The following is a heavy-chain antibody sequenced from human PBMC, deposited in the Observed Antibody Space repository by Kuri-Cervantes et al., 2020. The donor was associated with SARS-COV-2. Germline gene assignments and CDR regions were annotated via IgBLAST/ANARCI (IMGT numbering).Heavy chain of an antibody. Sequence: SETLSLTCTVSGYSISSGYYWGWIRQPPGKGLEWIGSIYHSGSTHYNPSLKSRVTISVDTSKNQFSLKLSSVTAADTAVYYCARGAGHWDEYFQHWGQGTLVTVSS. CDR3: ARGAGHWDEYFQH. V-gene: IGHV4-38-2*02. CDR1: GYSISSGYY. J-gene: IGHJ1*01. D-gene: IGHD1-26*01. CDR2: IYHSGST.